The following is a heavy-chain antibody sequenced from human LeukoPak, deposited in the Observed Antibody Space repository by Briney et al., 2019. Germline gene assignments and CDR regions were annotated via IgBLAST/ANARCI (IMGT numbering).Heavy chain of an antibody. J-gene: IGHJ4*02. CDR1: GYTLTELS. D-gene: IGHD3-22*01. V-gene: IGHV1-46*01. Sequence: ASVTVSCTVSGYTLTELSMHWVRQAPGKGLEWMGIINPSGGSTTYAQKFQGRLTMTRDTSTSTVYMELSSLRSEDTAVYYCARGDGELVVIPFDYWGQGTLVTVSS. CDR2: INPSGGST. CDR3: ARGDGELVVIPFDY.